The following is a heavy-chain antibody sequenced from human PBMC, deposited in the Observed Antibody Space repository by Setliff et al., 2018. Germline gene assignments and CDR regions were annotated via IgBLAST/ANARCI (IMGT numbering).Heavy chain of an antibody. CDR3: SRINFYVSSGYYYASDN. V-gene: IGHV1-18*01. CDR2: ISPHTGNT. D-gene: IGHD3-22*01. Sequence: ASVKVSCKASGYAFSDYGVTWVRQAPGQGLEWVGWISPHTGNTYYAPNFEGRVSLTTDTSTSTAYMELRSLTSDDTAVYYCSRINFYVSSGYYYASDNWGQGTLVTVSS. J-gene: IGHJ4*02. CDR1: GYAFSDYG.